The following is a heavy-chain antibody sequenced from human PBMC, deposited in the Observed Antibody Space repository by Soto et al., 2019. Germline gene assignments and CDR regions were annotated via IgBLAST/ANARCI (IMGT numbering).Heavy chain of an antibody. V-gene: IGHV5-51*01. Sequence: PGESLKISCKGSGYSFTSYWIGWVRQMPGKGLEWMGIIYPGDSDTRYSPSFQGQVTISADKSISTAYLQWSSLKASDTAMYYCARQIVGEYYYDSSGYSQGYYYGMDVWGQGTTVTVSS. J-gene: IGHJ6*02. D-gene: IGHD3-22*01. CDR2: IYPGDSDT. CDR3: ARQIVGEYYYDSSGYSQGYYYGMDV. CDR1: GYSFTSYW.